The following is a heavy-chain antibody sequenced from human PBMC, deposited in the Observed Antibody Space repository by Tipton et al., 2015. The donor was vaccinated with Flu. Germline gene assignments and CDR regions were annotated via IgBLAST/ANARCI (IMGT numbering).Heavy chain of an antibody. CDR3: ARDSRQVRDYYYYYMDV. J-gene: IGHJ6*03. D-gene: IGHD2-2*01. V-gene: IGHV1-69*01. CDR1: GGTFSSYA. Sequence: QSGPEVKKPGSPVKVSCKASGGTFSSYAISWVRQAPGQGLEWMGGIIPIFGTANYAQKFQGRVTITADESTSTAYMELSSLRSEDTAVYYCARDSRQVRDYYYYYMDVWGKGTTVTVSS. CDR2: IIPIFGTA.